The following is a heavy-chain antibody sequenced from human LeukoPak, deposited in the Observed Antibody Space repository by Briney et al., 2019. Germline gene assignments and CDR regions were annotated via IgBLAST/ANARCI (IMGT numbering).Heavy chain of an antibody. J-gene: IGHJ6*03. V-gene: IGHV3-7*01. CDR2: IKQDGSEK. CDR3: AKGAFRDQVQGYYYMDV. Sequence: GGSLRLSCAASGFTFRSYWMSWVRQAPGKGLEWVANIKQDGSEKYYVDSVKGRLIISRDNAKNSLYLQMNSLRAEDTAVYYCAKGAFRDQVQGYYYMDVWGKGTTVTVSS. CDR1: GFTFRSYW. D-gene: IGHD3-10*01.